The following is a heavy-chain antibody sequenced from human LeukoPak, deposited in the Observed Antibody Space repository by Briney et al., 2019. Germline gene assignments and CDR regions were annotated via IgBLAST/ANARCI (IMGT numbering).Heavy chain of an antibody. Sequence: PSETLSLTCTVSGYSISSGYYWGWIRQPPGKGLEWIGSIYHSGSTYYNPSLKSRVTISVDTSKNQFSLNLSPLTAADTAVYFCARVSYYDFSSGYRFDYWGQGTLVIVSS. J-gene: IGHJ4*02. V-gene: IGHV4-38-2*02. CDR2: IYHSGST. CDR1: GYSISSGYY. CDR3: ARVSYYDFSSGYRFDY. D-gene: IGHD3-3*01.